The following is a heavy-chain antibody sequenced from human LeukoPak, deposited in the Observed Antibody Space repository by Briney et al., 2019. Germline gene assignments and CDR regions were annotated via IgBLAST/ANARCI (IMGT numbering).Heavy chain of an antibody. J-gene: IGHJ4*02. V-gene: IGHV3-21*06. CDR1: GFTFSSYS. Sequence: KPGGFLRLSCAASGFTFSSYSMNWVRQAPGKGLEWVSSISSSSSYIYYADSVKGRFTISRDNAKNLLYLQMSSLRVEDTAVYYCASWAGNAQSDSWTGPFDYWGQGTLVTVSS. CDR2: ISSSSSYI. CDR3: ASWAGNAQSDSWTGPFDY. D-gene: IGHD3/OR15-3a*01.